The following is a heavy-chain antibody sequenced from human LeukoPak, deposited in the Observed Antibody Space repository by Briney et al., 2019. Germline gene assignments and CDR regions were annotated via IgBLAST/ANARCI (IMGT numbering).Heavy chain of an antibody. Sequence: SETLSLTCTVSGGSISSYYWSWIRQPPGKGLEWIGYIYHSGSTNYNPSLKSRVTISVDTSKNQFSLKLSSVTAADTAVYYCARYAGYSSGWYYFDYWGQGTLVTVAS. V-gene: IGHV4-59*01. D-gene: IGHD6-19*01. J-gene: IGHJ4*02. CDR3: ARYAGYSSGWYYFDY. CDR2: IYHSGST. CDR1: GGSISSYY.